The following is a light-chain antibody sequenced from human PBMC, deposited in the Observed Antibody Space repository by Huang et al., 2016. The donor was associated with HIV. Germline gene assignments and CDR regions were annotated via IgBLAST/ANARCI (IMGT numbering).Light chain of an antibody. J-gene: IGKJ4*01. CDR1: QNVGTY. CDR2: DAS. CDR3: QQRSNWPLT. V-gene: IGKV3-11*01. Sequence: EIVLTQSPVTLSLSPGKRATFSCRAIQNVGTYLAWYQHKPDQAPRLLVYDASIRATGIPARFSGSGSGTDFTLTINSLDPEDFAVYYCQQRSNWPLTFGGGTKLEIK.